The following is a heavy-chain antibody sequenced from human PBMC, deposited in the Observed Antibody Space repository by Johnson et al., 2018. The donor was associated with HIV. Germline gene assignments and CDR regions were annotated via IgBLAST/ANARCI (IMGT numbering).Heavy chain of an antibody. D-gene: IGHD6-13*01. Sequence: QMLLVESGGGVVQPGRSLRLSCAASGFTFSSYGMHWVRQAPGKGLEWVAVISYDGSNKYYADSVKGRFTISRDNSKNTLYLQMNSLRAEDTAVYYCASWGVGSSWNHDAFDIWGQGTMVNVSS. V-gene: IGHV3-30*19. CDR3: ASWGVGSSWNHDAFDI. J-gene: IGHJ3*02. CDR2: ISYDGSNK. CDR1: GFTFSSYG.